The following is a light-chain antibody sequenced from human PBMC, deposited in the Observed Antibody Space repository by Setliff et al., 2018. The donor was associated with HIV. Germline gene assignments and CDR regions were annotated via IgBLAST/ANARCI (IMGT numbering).Light chain of an antibody. CDR2: EVN. J-gene: IGLJ2*01. Sequence: QSALTQPASVSGSPGQSITISCTGTSSDVGGYNYVAWYQQHPGKAPKLMIYEVNNRPSGVSNRFSGSKSDNTASLTISGLQTEDEADYYCSSYRISGTVVFGGGTQLTVL. V-gene: IGLV2-14*01. CDR3: SSYRISGTVV. CDR1: SSDVGGYNY.